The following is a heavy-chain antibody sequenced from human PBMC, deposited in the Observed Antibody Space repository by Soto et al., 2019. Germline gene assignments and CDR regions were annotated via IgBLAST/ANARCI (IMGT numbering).Heavy chain of an antibody. V-gene: IGHV3-23*04. D-gene: IGHD3-22*01. Sequence: EVQLVESGGGVVQPGGSLRLSCAASGFTFSSYAMSWVRQAPGKGLEWVSAISGSGGSTYYADSVKGRFTISRDNSKNTLYLQMNSLRAEDTAVYYCAKAGTQYYYDSSGYYYFDYWGQGTLVTVSS. CDR3: AKAGTQYYYDSSGYYYFDY. CDR1: GFTFSSYA. CDR2: ISGSGGST. J-gene: IGHJ4*02.